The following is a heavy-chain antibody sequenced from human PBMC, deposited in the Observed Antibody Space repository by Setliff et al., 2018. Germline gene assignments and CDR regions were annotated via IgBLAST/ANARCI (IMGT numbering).Heavy chain of an antibody. CDR1: GYSISSGYY. Sequence: PSETLSLTCAVSGYSISSGYYWGWIRQPPGKGLEWIGSIFHSGSTYYNPSLKSRVTISVDTSKNQFSLRLSSVTAAATAVYYCTRSFSRREKFLLDYWGQGALVTVSS. V-gene: IGHV4-38-2*01. CDR3: TRSFSRREKFLLDY. CDR2: IFHSGST. J-gene: IGHJ4*02.